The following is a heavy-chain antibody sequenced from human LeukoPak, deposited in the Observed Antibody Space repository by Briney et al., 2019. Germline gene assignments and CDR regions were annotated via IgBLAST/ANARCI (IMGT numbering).Heavy chain of an antibody. V-gene: IGHV3-64D*09. CDR3: GSGRDSGYDVQTPFDY. CDR1: GFTFSSYA. Sequence: GRSLRLSCAASGFTFSSYAMHWVRQAPGKGLEYVSAISSNGGSTYYADSVKGRFTISRDNSKNTLYLQMSSLRAEDTAVYYCGSGRDSGYDVQTPFDYWGQGTLVTVSS. D-gene: IGHD5-12*01. CDR2: ISSNGGST. J-gene: IGHJ4*02.